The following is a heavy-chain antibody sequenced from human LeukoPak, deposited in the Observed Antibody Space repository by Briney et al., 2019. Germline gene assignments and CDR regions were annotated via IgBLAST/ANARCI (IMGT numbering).Heavy chain of an antibody. CDR1: GFTFSSYW. J-gene: IGHJ4*02. D-gene: IGHD3-22*01. Sequence: GGSLRLSCAASGFTFSSYWMHWARQAPGKGLVWVSRINSDGSSTSYADSVKGRFTISRDNAKNTLYLQMNSLRAEDTAVYYCARAAPGDYYDSSGPVDYWGQGTLVTVSS. CDR2: INSDGSST. CDR3: ARAAPGDYYDSSGPVDY. V-gene: IGHV3-74*01.